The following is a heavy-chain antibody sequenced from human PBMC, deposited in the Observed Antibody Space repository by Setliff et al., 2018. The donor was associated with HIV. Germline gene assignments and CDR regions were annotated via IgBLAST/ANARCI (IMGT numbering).Heavy chain of an antibody. CDR3: ARRHSGRGGGAWFDP. Sequence: SETLSLTCRVYGGSITSGNYYWGWIRQAPGKGLEWIASMIYGGDTWYNPSLKSRVTIYVDTANNEISLRLSSVTAEDTAVYRCARRHSGRGGGAWFDPWGQGIQVTVSS. CDR1: GGSITSGNYY. J-gene: IGHJ5*01. D-gene: IGHD6-19*01. CDR2: MIYGGDT. V-gene: IGHV4-39*01.